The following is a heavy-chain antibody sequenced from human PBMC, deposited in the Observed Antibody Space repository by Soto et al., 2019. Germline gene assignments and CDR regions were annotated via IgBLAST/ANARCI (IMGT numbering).Heavy chain of an antibody. CDR3: ARDFERSAIGP. J-gene: IGHJ5*02. Sequence: SETLSLTCSVSGASIRSYYWHWIRQPPGKGLEWIGYIAYSGDTYYNPSLRSRVTISADTSENKFSLTLKSVTAADTAVYFCARDFERSAIGPWGQGTSVTVS. CDR2: IAYSGDT. V-gene: IGHV4-59*12. CDR1: GASIRSYY. D-gene: IGHD3-9*01.